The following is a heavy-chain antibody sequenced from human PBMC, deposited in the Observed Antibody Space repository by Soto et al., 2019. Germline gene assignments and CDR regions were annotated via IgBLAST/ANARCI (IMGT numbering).Heavy chain of an antibody. J-gene: IGHJ6*02. D-gene: IGHD6-19*01. Sequence: GGSLRLSCAASGFTFSNFAMSWVRQAPGKGLEWVAGISGSGDSTYSADSVKGRFTISRDHSTDTLYLQMNRLRAEDTAVYYCAKTESSGWSNRYGMDVWGQGTTVTVSS. V-gene: IGHV3-23*01. CDR3: AKTESSGWSNRYGMDV. CDR2: ISGSGDST. CDR1: GFTFSNFA.